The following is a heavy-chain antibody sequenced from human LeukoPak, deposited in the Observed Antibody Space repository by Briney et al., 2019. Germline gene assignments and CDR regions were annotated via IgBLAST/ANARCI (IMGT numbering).Heavy chain of an antibody. CDR2: IYPGDSDT. CDR1: GYIFSDYW. V-gene: IGHV5-51*01. CDR3: ARRGAAIGGNWFDP. D-gene: IGHD3-16*01. Sequence: GESLKISCKGSGYIFSDYWINWVRQMPGKGLEWMGIIYPGDSDTRYSPSFQGQVTISADKSISTAYLQWSSLRASDTAMYYCARRGAAIGGNWFDPWGQGTLVTVSS. J-gene: IGHJ5*02.